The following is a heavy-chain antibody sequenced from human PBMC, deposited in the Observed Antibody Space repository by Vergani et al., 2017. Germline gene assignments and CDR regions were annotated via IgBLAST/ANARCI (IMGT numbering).Heavy chain of an antibody. CDR1: GGTFSSYA. CDR3: AREYYDSSGYYYRTPLLRLSY. CDR2: IIPIFGTA. J-gene: IGHJ4*02. Sequence: QVQLVQSGAEVKKPGSSVKVSCKASGGTFSSYAISWVRQAPGHGLEWMGGIIPIFGTANYAQKFQGRVTITADESTSTAYMELSSLRSEDTAVYYCAREYYDSSGYYYRTPLLRLSYWGQGTLVTVSS. D-gene: IGHD3-22*01. V-gene: IGHV1-69*12.